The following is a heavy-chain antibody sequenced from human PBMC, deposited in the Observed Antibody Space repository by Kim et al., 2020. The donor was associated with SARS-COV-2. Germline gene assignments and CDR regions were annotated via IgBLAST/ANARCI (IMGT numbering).Heavy chain of an antibody. Sequence: RGSLRLSCAASGFTFSSYSMNWVRQAPGKGLECVSSISSSSSYIYYADSVKGRFTISRDNAKNSLYLQMNSLRAEDTAVYYCAREIAGVVDYWGQGTLVTVSS. CDR2: ISSSSSYI. J-gene: IGHJ4*02. V-gene: IGHV3-21*01. D-gene: IGHD2-21*01. CDR1: GFTFSSYS. CDR3: AREIAGVVDY.